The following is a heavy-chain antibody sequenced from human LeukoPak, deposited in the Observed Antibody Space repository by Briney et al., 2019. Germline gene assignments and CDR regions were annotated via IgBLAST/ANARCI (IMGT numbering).Heavy chain of an antibody. V-gene: IGHV3-64*01. CDR1: GFTFSSYG. D-gene: IGHD2-21*02. Sequence: GGSLRLSCAASGFTFSSYGMHWVRQAPGRGLEYVSAISTDGDNTYYANSVKGRFTISRDSSKNTLYLQMGSLRAEDMAVYYCARVGDNNYFDYWGQGTLVTVSS. J-gene: IGHJ4*02. CDR3: ARVGDNNYFDY. CDR2: ISTDGDNT.